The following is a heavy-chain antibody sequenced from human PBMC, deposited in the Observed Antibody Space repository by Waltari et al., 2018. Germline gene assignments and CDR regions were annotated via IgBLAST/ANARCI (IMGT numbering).Heavy chain of an antibody. V-gene: IGHV1-3*01. CDR3: ARYHDSPYYYYGMDV. J-gene: IGHJ6*02. CDR1: GYTFTSYA. Sequence: QVQLVQSGAEVKKPGASVKVSCKASGYTFTSYAMHWVRQAPGQRLEWMGWINAGNGNKKDSQKFQGRVTITRDTSASTAYMELSSLRSEDTAVYYCARYHDSPYYYYGMDVWGQGTTVTVSS. D-gene: IGHD2-15*01. CDR2: INAGNGNK.